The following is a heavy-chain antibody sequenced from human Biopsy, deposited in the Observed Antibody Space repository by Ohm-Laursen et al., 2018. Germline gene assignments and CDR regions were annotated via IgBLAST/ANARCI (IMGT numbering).Heavy chain of an antibody. CDR1: GFTFSNYS. Sequence: SLRLSCTASGFTFSNYSMNWIRQAPGKGLEWVSYISRSSSTIYYADSVKGRSTISRDNAKNSLYLQMNSLRAEDTAVYYCARSRGSSGIATIYYYGMDVWGQGTTVTVSS. CDR3: ARSRGSSGIATIYYYGMDV. D-gene: IGHD3-10*01. V-gene: IGHV3-48*04. CDR2: ISRSSSTI. J-gene: IGHJ6*02.